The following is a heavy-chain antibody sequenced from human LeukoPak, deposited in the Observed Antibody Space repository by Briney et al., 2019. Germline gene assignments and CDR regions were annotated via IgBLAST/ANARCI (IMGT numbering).Heavy chain of an antibody. CDR1: GFTFSSYG. CDR2: IWYDGSNK. V-gene: IGHV3-33*01. CDR3: ARDPGAGPLDY. Sequence: QSGGSLRLSCAASGFTFSSYGMHWVRQAPGEGLEWVAVIWYDGSNKYYADSVKGRFTISRDNSKNTLYLQMNSLRAEDTAVYYCARDPGAGPLDYWGQGTLVTVSS. J-gene: IGHJ4*02. D-gene: IGHD1-1*01.